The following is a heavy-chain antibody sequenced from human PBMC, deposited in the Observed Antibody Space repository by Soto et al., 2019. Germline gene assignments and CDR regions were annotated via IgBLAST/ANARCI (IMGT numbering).Heavy chain of an antibody. CDR2: INPNSGGT. Sequence: ASVKVSCKASGYTFTGYYMHWVRQAPGQGLEWMGWINPNSGGTNYAQKFQGWVTMTRDTSISTAYMELSRLRSDDTAVYYCARSPPPSPKQWLAFAGNWFDPWGQGTLVTVSS. J-gene: IGHJ5*02. V-gene: IGHV1-2*04. CDR3: ARSPPPSPKQWLAFAGNWFDP. CDR1: GYTFTGYY. D-gene: IGHD6-19*01.